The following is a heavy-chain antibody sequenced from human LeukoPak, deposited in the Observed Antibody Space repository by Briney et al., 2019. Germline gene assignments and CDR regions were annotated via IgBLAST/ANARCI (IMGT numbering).Heavy chain of an antibody. CDR2: ITTSDGNT. V-gene: IGHV3-23*01. D-gene: IGHD5-12*01. Sequence: GGSLRLSCAASGFTFSSYTMSWVRQAPGKGLEWVSTITTSDGNTYYADSVKGRFTVSRDNAKNSLYLQMNSLRAEDTAVYYCARDKEATIWGQGTLVTVSS. CDR3: ARDKEATI. J-gene: IGHJ4*02. CDR1: GFTFSSYT.